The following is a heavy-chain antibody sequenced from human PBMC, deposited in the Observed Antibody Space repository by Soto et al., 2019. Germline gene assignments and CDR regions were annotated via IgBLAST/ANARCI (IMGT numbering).Heavy chain of an antibody. J-gene: IGHJ4*02. CDR2: IYYSGST. D-gene: IGHD3-22*01. Sequence: SETLSLTCTVSGGSISSGDYYWSWIRQPPGKGLEWIGYIYYSGSTYYNPSLKSRVTISVDTSKNQFSLKLSSVTAADTAVYYCARDGYYDSSGQGGFDYWGQGTLVTFSS. CDR1: GGSISSGDYY. V-gene: IGHV4-30-4*01. CDR3: ARDGYYDSSGQGGFDY.